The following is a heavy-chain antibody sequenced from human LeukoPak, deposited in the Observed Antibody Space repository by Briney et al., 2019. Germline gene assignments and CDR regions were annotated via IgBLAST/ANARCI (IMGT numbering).Heavy chain of an antibody. V-gene: IGHV3-23*01. J-gene: IGHJ4*02. D-gene: IGHD1-26*01. Sequence: GGSLRLSCAASGFTFSGYAMTWVRQATGKGLEWVSGISGSGSPYYADSVKGRFTIPRDNSKNTLYLQMNSLRAEDTAVYYCAKTMGAIDHDYWGQGTLVTVSS. CDR2: ISGSGSP. CDR3: AKTMGAIDHDY. CDR1: GFTFSGYA.